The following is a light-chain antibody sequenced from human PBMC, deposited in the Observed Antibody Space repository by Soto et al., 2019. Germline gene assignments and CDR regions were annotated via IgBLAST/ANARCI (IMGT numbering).Light chain of an antibody. Sequence: SVLTQPPSASGTPGQRVTISCSGSSSNIGSNYVYWYQQLPGTAPKLLIYSNNQRPSGVPDRFSGSKAGTSASLAISGLRSEDEADYYCAAWDDSLSGWVFGGGTQLTVL. V-gene: IGLV1-47*02. CDR2: SNN. CDR3: AAWDDSLSGWV. J-gene: IGLJ3*02. CDR1: SSNIGSNY.